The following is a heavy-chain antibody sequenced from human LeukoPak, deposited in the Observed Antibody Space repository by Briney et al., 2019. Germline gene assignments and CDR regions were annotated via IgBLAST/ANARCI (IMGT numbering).Heavy chain of an antibody. CDR2: IYYSGST. J-gene: IGHJ4*02. V-gene: IGHV4-59*01. Sequence: SETLSLTRTVSGGSISSYYWSWIRQPPGKGLEWIGYIYYSGSTNYNPSLKSRVTISVDTSKNQFSLKLSSVTAADTAVYYCARGAAPSDYWGQGTLVTVSS. CDR1: GGSISSYY. D-gene: IGHD6-6*01. CDR3: ARGAAPSDY.